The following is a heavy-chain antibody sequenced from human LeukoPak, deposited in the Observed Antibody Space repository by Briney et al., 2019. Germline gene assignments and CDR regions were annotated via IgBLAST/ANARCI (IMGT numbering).Heavy chain of an antibody. Sequence: ASVKVSCKTSGYTFTNFDINMVRQGYGHGLGWVGWTNPNRGNTATTQEFQGKVTITRNTAISTAYMELSSLRSEDTAVYYCARAPSWNYNRYYYYYVDVWGRGTTVTVSS. J-gene: IGHJ6*03. CDR3: ARAPSWNYNRYYYYYVDV. D-gene: IGHD1-7*01. V-gene: IGHV1-8*03. CDR1: GYTFTNFD. CDR2: TNPNRGNT.